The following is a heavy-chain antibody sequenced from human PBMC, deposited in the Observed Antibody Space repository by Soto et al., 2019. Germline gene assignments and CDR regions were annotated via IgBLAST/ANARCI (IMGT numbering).Heavy chain of an antibody. V-gene: IGHV4-39*01. CDR3: ARQRVIPGTPTNWFDP. D-gene: IGHD2-15*01. J-gene: IGHJ5*02. Sequence: SETLSLTCTVSGYSVSSRSYFWGWIRQPPGKGLEWIGTIYYNGSTYYNTSLKSRVTLSVDTSKNQFSLKLTSVTASDTALYYCARQRVIPGTPTNWFDPWGQGTLVTVSS. CDR2: IYYNGST. CDR1: GYSVSSRSYF.